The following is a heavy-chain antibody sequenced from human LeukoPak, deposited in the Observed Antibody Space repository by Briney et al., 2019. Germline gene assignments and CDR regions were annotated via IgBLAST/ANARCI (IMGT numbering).Heavy chain of an antibody. Sequence: EGSLRLSCAASEFAFSTYNMNWVRQAPGKGLEWVSYISTGSSTTYYADSVKGRFTISRDNVENSLYLQMNSLRDEDTTAYYCARVAAGYSVNYFDYWGQGTLVTVSS. D-gene: IGHD4-23*01. CDR3: ARVAAGYSVNYFDY. J-gene: IGHJ4*02. CDR2: ISTGSSTT. V-gene: IGHV3-48*02. CDR1: EFAFSTYN.